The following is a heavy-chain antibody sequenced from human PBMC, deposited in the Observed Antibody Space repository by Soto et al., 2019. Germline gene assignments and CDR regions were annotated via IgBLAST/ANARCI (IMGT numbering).Heavy chain of an antibody. CDR2: ISSSSSYT. V-gene: IGHV3-11*06. J-gene: IGHJ3*02. CDR3: AVLPMYYYDSSGYNDAFDI. Sequence: PGGSLRLSCAASGFTFSDYYMSWIRQAPGKGLEWVSYISSSSSYTNYADSVKGRFTISRDNAKNSLYLQMNSLRAEDTAVYYCAVLPMYYYDSSGYNDAFDIWGQGTMVTVSS. D-gene: IGHD3-22*01. CDR1: GFTFSDYY.